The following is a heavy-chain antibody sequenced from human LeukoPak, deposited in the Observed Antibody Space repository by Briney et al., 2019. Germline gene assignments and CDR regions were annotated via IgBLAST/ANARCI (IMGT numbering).Heavy chain of an antibody. J-gene: IGHJ4*02. CDR2: IYSGGST. D-gene: IGHD2-8*02. CDR3: AREGGTGDFDY. Sequence: GGSLRLSCAVSGLTFSESWLTWVRQAPGKGLEWVSVIYSGGSTYYADSVKGRFTISRDNSKNTLYLQMNSLRAEDTAVYYCAREGGTGDFDYWGQGTLVTVSS. V-gene: IGHV3-66*01. CDR1: GLTFSESW.